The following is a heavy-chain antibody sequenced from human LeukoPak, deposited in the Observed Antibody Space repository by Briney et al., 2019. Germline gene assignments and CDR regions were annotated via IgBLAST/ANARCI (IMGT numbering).Heavy chain of an antibody. CDR1: GYTFTGYY. Sequence: RASVKVSCKASGYTFTGYYMHWVRQAPGQGLEWMGWINPNSGGTNYAQKFQGRVTMTRDTSISTAYMELSSLRSEDTAVYYCATYDNSYSSIGGDAFDIWGQGTMVTVSS. CDR2: INPNSGGT. V-gene: IGHV1-2*02. CDR3: ATYDNSYSSIGGDAFDI. J-gene: IGHJ3*02. D-gene: IGHD6-13*01.